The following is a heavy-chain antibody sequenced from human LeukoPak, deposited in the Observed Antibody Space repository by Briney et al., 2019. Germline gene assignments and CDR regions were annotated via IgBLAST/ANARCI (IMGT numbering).Heavy chain of an antibody. J-gene: IGHJ4*02. V-gene: IGHV3-48*02. CDR3: ARDKYGDQYYFDY. Sequence: GGSLRLSCAASGFIFSSFSMNWVRQAPGKGLEWVSYISSTGITTYYADSVKGRFTVSRDNAKDSLYLQLNSLRDEDTAVYYCARDKYGDQYYFDYWGQGTLVTVSS. D-gene: IGHD4-17*01. CDR2: ISSTGITT. CDR1: GFIFSSFS.